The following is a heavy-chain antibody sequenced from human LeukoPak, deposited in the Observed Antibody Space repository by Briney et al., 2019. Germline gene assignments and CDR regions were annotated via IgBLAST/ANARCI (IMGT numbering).Heavy chain of an antibody. Sequence: PSETLSLTCAVYGGSFSGYYWSWIRQPPGKGLEWIGEINHSGSTNYNPSLKSRVTISVDTSKNQFSPKLSSVTAADTAVYYCARHWTYYDYVWGSYRPYYFDYWGQGTLVTVSS. D-gene: IGHD3-16*02. V-gene: IGHV4-34*01. J-gene: IGHJ4*02. CDR1: GGSFSGYY. CDR2: INHSGST. CDR3: ARHWTYYDYVWGSYRPYYFDY.